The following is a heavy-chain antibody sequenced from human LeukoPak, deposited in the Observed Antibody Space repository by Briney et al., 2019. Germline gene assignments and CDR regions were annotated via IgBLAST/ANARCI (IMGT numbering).Heavy chain of an antibody. J-gene: IGHJ3*02. D-gene: IGHD3-10*01. CDR2: ISGSGGST. Sequence: PGGSLRLSCAASGFTFSSYAMSWVRQAPGKGLEWVSAISGSGGSTYYADSVKGRFTISRDNSKNTLYLQMNSLRAEDTAVYYCAKDHRFYYYGSGSYHDAFDIWGQGTMVTVSS. CDR3: AKDHRFYYYGSGSYHDAFDI. CDR1: GFTFSSYA. V-gene: IGHV3-23*01.